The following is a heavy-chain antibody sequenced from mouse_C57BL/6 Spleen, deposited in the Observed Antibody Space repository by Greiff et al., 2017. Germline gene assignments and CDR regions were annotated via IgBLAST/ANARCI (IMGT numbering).Heavy chain of an antibody. Sequence: VKLQQSGAELVRPGASVKLSCKASGYTFTDSYINWVKQRPGQGLEWIARIYPGSGNTYYNEKFKGKATLTAEKSSSTAYMQLSSLTSEDSTVYFWARWYYGTVEGYAMDYWGQGTSVTVSS. CDR1: GYTFTDSY. D-gene: IGHD1-1*01. CDR3: ARWYYGTVEGYAMDY. V-gene: IGHV1-76*01. J-gene: IGHJ4*01. CDR2: IYPGSGNT.